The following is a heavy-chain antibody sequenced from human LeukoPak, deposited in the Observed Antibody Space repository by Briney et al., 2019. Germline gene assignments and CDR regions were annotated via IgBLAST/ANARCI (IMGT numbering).Heavy chain of an antibody. J-gene: IGHJ4*02. D-gene: IGHD3-10*01. V-gene: IGHV4-34*01. CDR3: ARAYYGSGSFFDY. CDR1: GGSFSGYY. CDR2: INHSGST. Sequence: SETLSLTCAVYGGSFSGYYWSWIRQPPGKGLEWIGEINHSGSTNCNPSLKSRVTISVDTSKNQFSLKLSSVTAADTAVYYCARAYYGSGSFFDYWGQGTLVTVSS.